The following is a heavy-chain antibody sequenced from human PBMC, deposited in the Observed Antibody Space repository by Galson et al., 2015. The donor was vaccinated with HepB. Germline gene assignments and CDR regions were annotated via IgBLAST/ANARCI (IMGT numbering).Heavy chain of an antibody. J-gene: IGHJ6*02. V-gene: IGHV3-33*01. CDR2: IWYDGSNK. CDR1: GFTFSSYG. Sequence: SLRLSCAASGFTFSSYGMHWVRQAPGKGLEWVAVIWYDGSNKYYADSVKGRFTISRDNSKNTLYLQMNSLRAEDTAVCYCASYLAVAGTHYYGMDVWGQGTTVTVSS. CDR3: ASYLAVAGTHYYGMDV. D-gene: IGHD6-19*01.